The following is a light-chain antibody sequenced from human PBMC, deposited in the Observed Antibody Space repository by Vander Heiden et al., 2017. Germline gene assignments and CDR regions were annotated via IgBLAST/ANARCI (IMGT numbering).Light chain of an antibody. CDR3: QQFNSYPYT. Sequence: DIQMTQSPSTLSASVGDRVTITCRASQSISSWLAWYQQKPGKAPKLLIYRASTLESGVPSRFSGSGSGTEFTLTISSLQPDDFATYYCQQFNSYPYTFGQGTKLEIK. V-gene: IGKV1-5*03. J-gene: IGKJ2*01. CDR1: QSISSW. CDR2: RAS.